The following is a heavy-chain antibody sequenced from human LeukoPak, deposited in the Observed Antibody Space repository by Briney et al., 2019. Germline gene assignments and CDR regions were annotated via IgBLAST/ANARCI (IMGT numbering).Heavy chain of an antibody. J-gene: IGHJ4*02. V-gene: IGHV4-4*07. D-gene: IGHD6-6*01. CDR2: IYTSGSI. CDR3: ARVDPSSSPYYFDY. Sequence: SETLSLTCTVSGGSISSYYWSWIRQPAGKGLEWIGRIYTSGSINYNPSLKSRVTMSVDTSKNQFSLKLSSVTAADTAVYYCARVDPSSSPYYFDYWGQGTLVTVSS. CDR1: GGSISSYY.